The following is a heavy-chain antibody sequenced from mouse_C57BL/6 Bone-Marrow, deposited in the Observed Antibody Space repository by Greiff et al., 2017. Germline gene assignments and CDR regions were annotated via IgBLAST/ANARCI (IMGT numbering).Heavy chain of an antibody. CDR1: GYTFTDYY. Sequence: EVQLQQSGPELVKPGASVKISCKASGYTFTDYYMNWVKQSHGKSLEWIGDINPNNGGTSYNQKFKGKATLTVDKSSSTAYMELRSLTSEDSAVYDCARGARDYWGQGTSVTVSS. V-gene: IGHV1-26*01. J-gene: IGHJ4*01. CDR3: ARGARDY. CDR2: INPNNGGT.